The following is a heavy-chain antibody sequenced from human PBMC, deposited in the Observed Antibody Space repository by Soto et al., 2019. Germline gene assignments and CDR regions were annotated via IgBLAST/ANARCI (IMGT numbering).Heavy chain of an antibody. CDR2: INPNSGGT. CDR3: ARGGDIVVVPAGNWFDP. V-gene: IGHV1-2*04. D-gene: IGHD2-2*01. J-gene: IGHJ5*02. Sequence: ASVKVSCKASGYTFTGYYMYWVRQAPGQGLEWMGWINPNSGGTNYAQKFQGWVTMTRDTSISTAYMELSRLRSDDTAVYYCARGGDIVVVPAGNWFDPWGQGTLVTVSS. CDR1: GYTFTGYY.